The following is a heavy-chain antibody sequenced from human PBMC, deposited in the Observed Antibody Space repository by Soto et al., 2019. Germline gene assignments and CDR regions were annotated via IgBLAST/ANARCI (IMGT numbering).Heavy chain of an antibody. D-gene: IGHD2-21*02. CDR1: GYTFTCYY. V-gene: IGHV1-2*02. J-gene: IGHJ6*02. Sequence: SVKVPCQAAGYTFTCYYMPWVRQAPGQGLEWMGWINPNSGGTNYAQKFQGRVTMTRDTSSSTASMELSRLRSDDTAVYYCARGDCGRRVCFGLDVWGQGTTVTVSS. CDR2: INPNSGGT. CDR3: ARGDCGRRVCFGLDV.